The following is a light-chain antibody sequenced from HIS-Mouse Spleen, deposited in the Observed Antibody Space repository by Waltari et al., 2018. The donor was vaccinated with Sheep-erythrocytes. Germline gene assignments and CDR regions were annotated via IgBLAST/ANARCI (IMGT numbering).Light chain of an antibody. CDR1: QSVSSY. V-gene: IGKV3-11*01. J-gene: IGKJ2*01. Sequence: EIVLTQSPATLSLSPGERATLSCRASQSVSSYLAWYQQKPGQAPRLLIYDASNRATGIPARFSGSVSGTDFTLTISSLEPEDFAVYYWQQRSNWYTFCQGTKLEIK. CDR3: QQRSNWYT. CDR2: DAS.